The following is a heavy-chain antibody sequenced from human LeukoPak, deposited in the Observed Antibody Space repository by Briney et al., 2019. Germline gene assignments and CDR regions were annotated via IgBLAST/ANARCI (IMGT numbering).Heavy chain of an antibody. J-gene: IGHJ4*02. CDR3: ARDRFSGSYHPRGIDY. CDR2: IWHDGTDK. CDR1: ELTFSAYG. D-gene: IGHD1-26*01. V-gene: IGHV3-33*01. Sequence: GGSLRLSCASSELTFSAYGMHWVRQAPGKGLEWVAVIWHDGTDKYYADSVKGRFTISRDNSKNTVYLQMNSLRAEDTAIYYCARDRFSGSYHPRGIDYWGQGTLVTVPS.